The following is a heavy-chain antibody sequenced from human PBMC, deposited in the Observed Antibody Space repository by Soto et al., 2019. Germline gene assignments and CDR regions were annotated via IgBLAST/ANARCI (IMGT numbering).Heavy chain of an antibody. Sequence: QVQLQESGPGLVKPSQTVSLTCAVSGASMSSGGHSWSWIRQSPGRGLEWIGYIYYTGATYYNPSLQSRVTLSIDRSNNQFSLNFSSVTASDTAVYYCARAPPGPSPRWDVWGQGTTVTVSS. CDR3: ARAPPGPSPRWDV. J-gene: IGHJ6*02. V-gene: IGHV4-30-2*06. D-gene: IGHD3-10*01. CDR1: GASMSSGGHS. CDR2: IYYTGAT.